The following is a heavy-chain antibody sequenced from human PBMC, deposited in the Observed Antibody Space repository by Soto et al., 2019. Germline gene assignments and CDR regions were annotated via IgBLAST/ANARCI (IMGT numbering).Heavy chain of an antibody. CDR2: INPNSGGT. V-gene: IGHV1-2*04. CDR1: GYTFTGYY. Sequence: ASVKVSCKASGYTFTGYYMHWVRQAPGQGLEWMGWINPNSGGTNYAQKFQGWVTMTRDTSISTAYMELSRLRSDDTAVYYCARANRLLWFGESYAFDIWGQGTMVTVSS. D-gene: IGHD3-10*01. CDR3: ARANRLLWFGESYAFDI. J-gene: IGHJ3*02.